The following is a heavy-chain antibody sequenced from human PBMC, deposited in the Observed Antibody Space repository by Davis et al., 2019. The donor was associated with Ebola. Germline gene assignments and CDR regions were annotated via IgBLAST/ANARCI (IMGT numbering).Heavy chain of an antibody. Sequence: MPSETLSLTCSVSGGSISTSGDYWGWIRQPPGKGLEWIGSINYSGRTYQNPSLRSRVTISVDTSKNQFSLKLSSVTAADTAVYYCARELAPYGSGSYYNGWFDPWGQGTLVTVSS. CDR1: GGSISTSGDY. D-gene: IGHD3-10*01. J-gene: IGHJ5*02. V-gene: IGHV4-39*02. CDR2: INYSGRT. CDR3: ARELAPYGSGSYYNGWFDP.